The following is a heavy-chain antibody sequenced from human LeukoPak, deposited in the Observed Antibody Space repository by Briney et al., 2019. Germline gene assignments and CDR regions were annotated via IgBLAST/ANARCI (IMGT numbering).Heavy chain of an antibody. CDR2: IYYSGST. D-gene: IGHD3-9*01. CDR3: ARGLFYRWFDY. J-gene: IGHJ4*02. Sequence: PSETLSLTCTVSGGSISSSSYYWGWIRQPPGKGLEWIGSIYYSGSTYYNPSLKSRVTISVDTSKNQFSLKLSSVTAADTAVYYCARGLFYRWFDYWGQGTLVTVSS. V-gene: IGHV4-39*01. CDR1: GGSISSSSYY.